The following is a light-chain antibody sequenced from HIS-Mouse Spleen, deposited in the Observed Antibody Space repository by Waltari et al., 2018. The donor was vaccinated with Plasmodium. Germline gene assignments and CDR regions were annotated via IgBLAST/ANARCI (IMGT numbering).Light chain of an antibody. CDR1: SSNIGNNY. J-gene: IGLJ2*01. CDR3: GTWDSSLSAGVV. V-gene: IGLV1-51*01. CDR2: DKK. Sequence: QSVLTQPPSVSAAPGQKVTISCSGSSSNIGNNYVSWYQQLPGTAPKLLIYDKKKRPSGIPDRCSGSKSGTSATLGITGLQTGDEADYYCGTWDSSLSAGVVVGGGTKLTVL.